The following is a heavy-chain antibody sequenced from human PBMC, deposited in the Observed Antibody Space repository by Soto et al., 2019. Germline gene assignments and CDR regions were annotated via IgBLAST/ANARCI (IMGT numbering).Heavy chain of an antibody. J-gene: IGHJ5*02. CDR1: GGSINNYY. V-gene: IGHV4-59*01. CDR3: ARRTDTPNGLDA. Sequence: PSETLSLTCTVSGGSINNYYWTWFRQSPGKALEWIGYIYGSGSTHYNPSLTSRVTMSVDTSKNQCSLKLTSVTAADTAVYYGARRTDTPNGLDAWGQGTLVTVSS. D-gene: IGHD1-1*01. CDR2: IYGSGST.